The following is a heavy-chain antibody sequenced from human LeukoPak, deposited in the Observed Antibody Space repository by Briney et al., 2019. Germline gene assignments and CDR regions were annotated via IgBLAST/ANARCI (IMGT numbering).Heavy chain of an antibody. V-gene: IGHV4-34*01. Sequence: SETLSLTCAVYGGSFSGYYWSWIRQPPGKGLEWIGEINHSGSTNYNPSLKGRVTISVDTSKNQFSLKLSSVTAADTAVYYCARENSGSYLEYYYYMDVWGKGTTVTVSS. CDR1: GGSFSGYY. CDR2: INHSGST. CDR3: ARENSGSYLEYYYYMDV. D-gene: IGHD1-26*01. J-gene: IGHJ6*03.